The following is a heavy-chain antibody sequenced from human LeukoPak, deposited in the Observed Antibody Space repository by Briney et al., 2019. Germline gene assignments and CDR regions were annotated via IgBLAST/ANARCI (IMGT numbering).Heavy chain of an antibody. CDR2: IYNSGST. D-gene: IGHD3-10*01. Sequence: SQTLSLTCIVSGGSISRGSYYWHWIRQPAGKGLDWMGRIYNSGSTNYNPSLKSRVTISTDMSKNQFSLKLSSVTAADTAVYYCARQTFGALYFDSWGQGTLVIVSS. J-gene: IGHJ4*02. CDR3: ARQTFGALYFDS. V-gene: IGHV4-61*02. CDR1: GGSISRGSYY.